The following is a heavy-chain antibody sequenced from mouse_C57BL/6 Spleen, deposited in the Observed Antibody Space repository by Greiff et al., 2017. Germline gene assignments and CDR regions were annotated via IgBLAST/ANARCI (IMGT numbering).Heavy chain of an antibody. CDR3: ASYYGNYAFAY. CDR1: GYAFSSSW. Sequence: VQLQQSGPELVKPGASVKISCKASGYAFSSSWMNWVKQRPGKGLEWIGRIYPGDGDTNYNGKFKGKATLTADTSSSTAYMQLSSLTSEDSAVYFCASYYGNYAFAYWGQGTLVTVSA. CDR2: IYPGDGDT. J-gene: IGHJ3*01. V-gene: IGHV1-82*01. D-gene: IGHD2-1*01.